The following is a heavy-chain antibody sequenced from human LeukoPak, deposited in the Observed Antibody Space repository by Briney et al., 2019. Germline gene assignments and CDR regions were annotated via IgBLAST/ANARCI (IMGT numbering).Heavy chain of an antibody. Sequence: GGSLRLSCAASGFTFSGYAMHWVRQAPAKGLEWVAVISYDGSNKYYADSVKGRFTISRDNSKNTLYLQMNSLRAEDTAVYYCARSLRASITGTTFDYWGQGTLVTVSS. V-gene: IGHV3-30-3*01. D-gene: IGHD1-7*01. CDR1: GFTFSGYA. J-gene: IGHJ4*02. CDR2: ISYDGSNK. CDR3: ARSLRASITGTTFDY.